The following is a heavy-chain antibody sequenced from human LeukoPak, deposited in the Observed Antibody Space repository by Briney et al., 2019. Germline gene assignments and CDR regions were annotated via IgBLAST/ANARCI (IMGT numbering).Heavy chain of an antibody. CDR3: AHYDSSGYYYSTFDY. V-gene: IGHV3-23*01. CDR1: GFTFSSYA. CDR2: ISGSGGST. J-gene: IGHJ4*02. Sequence: GGSLRLSCAASGFTFSSYAMSWVRQAPGKGLEWVSAISGSGGSTYYADSVKGRFTISRDNSKNTLYLQMNSLRAEDTAVYYCAHYDSSGYYYSTFDYWGQGTLVTVSS. D-gene: IGHD3-22*01.